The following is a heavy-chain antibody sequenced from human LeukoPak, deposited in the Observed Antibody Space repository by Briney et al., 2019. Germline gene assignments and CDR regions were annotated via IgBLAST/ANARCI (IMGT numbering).Heavy chain of an antibody. CDR2: IKQDGSEE. D-gene: IGHD5-24*01. CDR1: GFTFSIYW. V-gene: IGHV3-7*01. Sequence: GGSLRLSCAASGFTFSIYWMSWVRQAPGKGLEWVANIKQDGSEEYYVDSVKGRFTISRDNAKTSLYLQMNSLRAEDTAVYYCARGGLATIYNWFDPWGQGTLVTVSS. J-gene: IGHJ5*02. CDR3: ARGGLATIYNWFDP.